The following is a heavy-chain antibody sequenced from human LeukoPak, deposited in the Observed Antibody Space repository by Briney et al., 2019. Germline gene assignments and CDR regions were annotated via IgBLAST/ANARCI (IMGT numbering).Heavy chain of an antibody. CDR2: ISSSSSYI. J-gene: IGHJ4*02. D-gene: IGHD3-10*01. CDR3: ARPYYYGSGSPENDY. Sequence: GGSLRLSCAASGFTFSSYSMNWVRQAPGKGLEWVSSISSSSSYIYYADSVKGRFTISRDNAKNSLYLRMNSLRAEDTAVYYCARPYYYGSGSPENDYWGQGTLVTVSS. CDR1: GFTFSSYS. V-gene: IGHV3-21*01.